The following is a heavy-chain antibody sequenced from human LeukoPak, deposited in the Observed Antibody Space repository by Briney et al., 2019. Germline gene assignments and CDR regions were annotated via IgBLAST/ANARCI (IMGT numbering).Heavy chain of an antibody. V-gene: IGHV3-21*01. J-gene: IGHJ4*02. CDR2: ISGSSSYI. CDR3: ARDSSGWSHGGYYFDS. Sequence: GGSLRLSCAASGFIFRSYSMNWVRQAPGKGLEWVSSISGSSSYIYYADSMKGRFTISRDNAKNSLYLQMNSLGVEDTAVYYCARDSSGWSHGGYYFDSWGQGTLVTVSS. D-gene: IGHD6-19*01. CDR1: GFIFRSYS.